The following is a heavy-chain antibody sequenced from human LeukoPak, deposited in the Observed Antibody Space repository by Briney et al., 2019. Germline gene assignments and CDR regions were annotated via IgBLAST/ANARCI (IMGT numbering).Heavy chain of an antibody. V-gene: IGHV4-4*09. CDR2: IYTSGST. CDR1: GGSISNYY. Sequence: SETLSLTCTVSGGSISNYYWSWIRQPPGKGLEWIGYIYTSGSTNYNPSLKSRVTISVDTSKNQFSLKLSSVTAAHTAVYYWSRQSPSVVTPVWYFDYWGQGTLVTVSS. J-gene: IGHJ4*02. CDR3: SRQSPSVVTPVWYFDY. D-gene: IGHD4-23*01.